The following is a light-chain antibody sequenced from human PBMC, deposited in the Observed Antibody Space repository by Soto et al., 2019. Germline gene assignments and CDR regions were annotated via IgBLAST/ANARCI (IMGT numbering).Light chain of an antibody. CDR2: VAS. V-gene: IGKV1-27*01. J-gene: IGKJ4*01. CDR3: QKYNSGPRT. CDR1: QGISAY. Sequence: DIQMTQSPSSLSASVGDRVTITCPASQGISAYLAWYQQKPGQVPKLLVYVASTLESGVPSRFRRSGSGTDCTLTTSSLQPEDAATYYCQKYNSGPRTFGRGTKGDIK.